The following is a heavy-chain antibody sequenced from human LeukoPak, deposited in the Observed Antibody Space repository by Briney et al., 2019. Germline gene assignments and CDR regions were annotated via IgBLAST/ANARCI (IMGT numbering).Heavy chain of an antibody. V-gene: IGHV3-7*01. CDR1: GFTFSSYW. D-gene: IGHD2-15*01. Sequence: GGSLRLFCAASGFTFSSYWMSWVRQAPGKGLEWVANIKQDGNEKYYVDSVKGRSTISRDNAKNSLYLQMNSLRAEDTAVYYCARHDHYSGGSCVYWGQGTLVTVSS. J-gene: IGHJ4*02. CDR3: ARHDHYSGGSCVY. CDR2: IKQDGNEK.